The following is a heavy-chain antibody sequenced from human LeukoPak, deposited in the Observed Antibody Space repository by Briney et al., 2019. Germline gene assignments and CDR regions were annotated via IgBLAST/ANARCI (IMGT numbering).Heavy chain of an antibody. CDR1: GYTFTSYY. V-gene: IGHV1-46*01. CDR3: ARYGFSAVWQGGWHAFDI. Sequence: ASVKVSCKASGYTFTSYYMHWVRQAPGQGLEWMGIINPTTGDTTYAQKFQGRLTMTRDMSTSTVYMELSSLTSEDTAVFYCARYGFSAVWQGGWHAFDIWGQGAVVTVSS. CDR2: INPTTGDT. D-gene: IGHD2-15*01. J-gene: IGHJ3*02.